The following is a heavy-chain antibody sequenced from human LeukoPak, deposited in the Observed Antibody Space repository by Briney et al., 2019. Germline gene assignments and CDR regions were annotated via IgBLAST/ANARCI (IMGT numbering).Heavy chain of an antibody. V-gene: IGHV3-23*01. CDR3: ARGDPIYDFWSGGDY. Sequence: GGSLRLSCTASGFTFGDYAMSWVRQAPGKGLEWVSAISGSGGSTYYADSVKGRFTISRDNSKNTLYLQMNSLRAEDTAVYYCARGDPIYDFWSGGDYWGQGSLVTVSS. CDR1: GFTFGDYA. J-gene: IGHJ4*02. D-gene: IGHD3-3*01. CDR2: ISGSGGST.